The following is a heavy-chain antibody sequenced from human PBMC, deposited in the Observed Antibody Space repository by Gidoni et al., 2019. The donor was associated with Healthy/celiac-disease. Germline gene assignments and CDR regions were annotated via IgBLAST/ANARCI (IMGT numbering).Heavy chain of an antibody. V-gene: IGHV3-30*18. D-gene: IGHD3-22*01. CDR2: ISYDGSNK. CDR1: GFPFSSYG. CDR3: AKDTPSDYYDSSALDY. Sequence: QVQLVASGGGVVQPGRSLRLSCAASGFPFSSYGMHWVRQAPGKGLEWGAVISYDGSNKYYADSVKGRFTISRDNSKNTLYLQMNSLRAEDTAVYYCAKDTPSDYYDSSALDYWGQGTLVTVSS. J-gene: IGHJ4*02.